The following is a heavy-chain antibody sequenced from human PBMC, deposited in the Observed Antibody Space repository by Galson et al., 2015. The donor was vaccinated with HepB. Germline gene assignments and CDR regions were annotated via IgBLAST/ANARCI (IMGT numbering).Heavy chain of an antibody. V-gene: IGHV6-1*01. J-gene: IGHJ4*02. Sequence: CAISGDSVSSNIAAWNWIRQSPSRGLEWLGRTYYRSKWYNEYAVSVKSRITINPDTSKNQFSLQLNSVTPEDTAVYYCGRDLAAGVDYWGQGTLVTVPS. D-gene: IGHD6-13*01. CDR2: TYYRSKWYN. CDR3: GRDLAAGVDY. CDR1: GDSVSSNIAA.